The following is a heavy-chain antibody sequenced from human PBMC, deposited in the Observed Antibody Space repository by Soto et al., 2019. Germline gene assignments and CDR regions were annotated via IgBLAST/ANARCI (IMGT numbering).Heavy chain of an antibody. J-gene: IGHJ3*02. CDR1: GFTFDDYA. CDR2: ISWNSGSI. CDR3: AQEVDAFDI. V-gene: IGHV3-9*01. Sequence: GGSLRLSCAASGFTFDDYAMHWVRQAPGKGLEWVSGISWNSGSIGYADSVKGRFTISRDNAKNSLYLQMNSLRDEDTAVYFCAQEVDAFDIWGQGKMVTVS.